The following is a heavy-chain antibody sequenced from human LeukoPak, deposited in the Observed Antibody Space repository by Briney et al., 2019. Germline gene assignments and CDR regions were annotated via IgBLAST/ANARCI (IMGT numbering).Heavy chain of an antibody. D-gene: IGHD2-15*01. CDR2: IYSGGTT. J-gene: IGHJ3*02. CDR3: ARDSPLSAFDI. CDR1: GFSDSSNY. V-gene: IGHV3-53*05. Sequence: LGGSLRLSCAASGFSDSSNYRSWVRQAPGKGLEWVSVIYSGGTTYYADPVKGRFTISRDNSKNTLYLQMNSLRAEDTAVYYCARDSPLSAFDIWGQGTMVTVSS.